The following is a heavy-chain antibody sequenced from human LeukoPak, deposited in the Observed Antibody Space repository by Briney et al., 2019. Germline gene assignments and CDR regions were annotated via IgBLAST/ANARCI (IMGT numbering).Heavy chain of an antibody. J-gene: IGHJ4*02. CDR2: IYPGGSET. D-gene: IGHD5-24*01. CDR3: ARASRDGYNQNFDH. Sequence: GESPEISCKGLGYSFSSYWNAWVRQRPGKGLEWMGIIYPGGSETRYDPSFQGQVPISADSSTSTAYLQWSSLRASDTAMYYCARASRDGYNQNFDHWVQGTLATVPS. CDR1: GYSFSSYW. V-gene: IGHV5-51*01.